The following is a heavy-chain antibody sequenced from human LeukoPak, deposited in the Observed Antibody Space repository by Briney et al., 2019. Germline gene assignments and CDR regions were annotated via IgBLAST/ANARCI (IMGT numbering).Heavy chain of an antibody. CDR1: GGSFSGYY. J-gene: IGHJ6*02. CDR3: ARDPVAYDFWSGYYSQGGMDV. V-gene: IGHV4-34*01. CDR2: INHSGST. Sequence: SETLSLTCAVYGGSFSGYYWSWIRQPPGKGLEWIGEINHSGSTNYNPSLKSRVTISVDTSKNQFSLKLNSVTAADTAVYYCARDPVAYDFWSGYYSQGGMDVWGQGTTVTVSS. D-gene: IGHD3-3*01.